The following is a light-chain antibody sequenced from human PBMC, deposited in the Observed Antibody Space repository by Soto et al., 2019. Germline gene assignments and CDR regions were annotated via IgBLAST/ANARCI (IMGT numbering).Light chain of an antibody. CDR1: SRDIGGYDF. Sequence: QSALTQPPSASGSPGQAVTISCTGTSRDIGGYDFVSWYQVRPGEAPQLIIYNVNGRPSGVPRRFSGSKSGNTASLTVSGLQAVDEADYYCSSYSDTKISVFGTGTKIT. J-gene: IGLJ1*01. CDR3: SSYSDTKISV. V-gene: IGLV2-8*01. CDR2: NVN.